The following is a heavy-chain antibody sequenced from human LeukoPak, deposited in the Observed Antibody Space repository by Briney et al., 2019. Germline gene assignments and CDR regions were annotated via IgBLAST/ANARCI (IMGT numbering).Heavy chain of an antibody. J-gene: IGHJ4*02. D-gene: IGHD3-16*02. CDR1: GYTFTGYN. V-gene: IGHV1-2*02. Sequence: SVKVSCTASGYTFTGYNMALVRQAPGQGLEWMGWINPNSGGTNDAQKFQGRVTMTRDTSNSTAYMELSRLRSDDTAVYYCARGDFYGSNCYYDYWGQGTLVTVSS. CDR3: ARGDFYGSNCYYDY. CDR2: INPNSGGT.